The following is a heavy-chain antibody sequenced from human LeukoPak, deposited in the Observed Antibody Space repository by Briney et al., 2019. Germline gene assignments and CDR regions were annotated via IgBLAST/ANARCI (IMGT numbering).Heavy chain of an antibody. V-gene: IGHV1-3*01. CDR1: GYTFTSYA. CDR2: INAGNGNT. Sequence: ASVKVSCKASGYTFTSYAMHWVRQAPGQRLEWMGWINAGNGNTKYSQKFQGRVTFTRDTSASTAYMELSSLRSEDTAVYYCARDAVPYCSSTSCYRMDVWGKGTTVTVSS. J-gene: IGHJ6*04. CDR3: ARDAVPYCSSTSCYRMDV. D-gene: IGHD2-2*01.